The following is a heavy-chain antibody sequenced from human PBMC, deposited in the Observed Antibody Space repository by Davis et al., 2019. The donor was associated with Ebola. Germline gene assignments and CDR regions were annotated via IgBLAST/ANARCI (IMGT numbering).Heavy chain of an antibody. CDR3: ANADY. CDR2: ISGDFYT. J-gene: IGHJ4*02. CDR1: GFKFSDYY. V-gene: IGHV3-11*06. Sequence: GGSLRLSCASSGFKFSDYYMSWFRQAPGKGLEWLSHISGDFYTRYADSVKGRFTISRDNAKNSLYLQMNSLKVEDTAVYYCANADYWGQGSLVTVSS.